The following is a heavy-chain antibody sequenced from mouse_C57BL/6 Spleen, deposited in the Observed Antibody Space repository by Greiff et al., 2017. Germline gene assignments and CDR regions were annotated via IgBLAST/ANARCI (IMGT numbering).Heavy chain of an antibody. V-gene: IGHV1-55*01. D-gene: IGHD1-1*01. CDR1: GYTFTSYW. J-gene: IGHJ4*01. CDR3: ARGLTYYGSSVYYAMDY. CDR2: IYPGSGST. Sequence: QVQLKQPGAELVKPGASVKMSCKASGYTFTSYWITWVKQRPGQGLEWIGDIYPGSGSTNYNEKFKSKATLTVDTSSSTAYMQLSSLTSEDSAVYYCARGLTYYGSSVYYAMDYWGQGTSVTVSS.